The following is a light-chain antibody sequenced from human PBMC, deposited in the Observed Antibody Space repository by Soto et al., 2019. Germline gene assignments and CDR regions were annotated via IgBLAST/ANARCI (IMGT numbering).Light chain of an antibody. Sequence: DIQMTQSPSTLSASVGDTVPVTCRASQSVSGWLAWYQQKPGKAPKLLIYDASSLESGVPSRFSGSGSGTEFTLTISSLQPDDFATYYCQEYKTYWTFGQGTKVDIK. CDR3: QEYKTYWT. V-gene: IGKV1-5*01. J-gene: IGKJ1*01. CDR2: DAS. CDR1: QSVSGW.